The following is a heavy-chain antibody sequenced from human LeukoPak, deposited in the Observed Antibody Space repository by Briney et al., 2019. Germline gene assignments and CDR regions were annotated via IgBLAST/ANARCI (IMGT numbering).Heavy chain of an antibody. CDR3: AGTIVGKWAIDY. CDR1: GFTVSRNY. CDR2: IYSGGST. Sequence: PGASLRLSCAASGFTVSRNYMTWVRQDPGKGLEWVSVIYSGGSTYYADSVKGRFTISRDNSKNTLYLQMNSLRAEDTAVYYCAGTIVGKWAIDYWGQGTLVTVSS. V-gene: IGHV3-53*01. J-gene: IGHJ4*02. D-gene: IGHD3-22*01.